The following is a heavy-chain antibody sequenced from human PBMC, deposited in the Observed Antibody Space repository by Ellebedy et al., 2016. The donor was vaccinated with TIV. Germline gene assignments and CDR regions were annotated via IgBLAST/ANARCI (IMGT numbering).Heavy chain of an antibody. CDR3: AVTITMIPQEAFDI. V-gene: IGHV4-34*01. CDR2: INHSGST. CDR1: GGSFSGYY. D-gene: IGHD3-22*01. Sequence: MPSETLSLTCAVYGGSFSGYYWSWIRQPSGKGLEWIGEINHSGSTNYNPSLKSRVTMSVDTSKNQFSLKLSSVTAADTAVYYCAVTITMIPQEAFDIWGQGTMVTVSS. J-gene: IGHJ3*02.